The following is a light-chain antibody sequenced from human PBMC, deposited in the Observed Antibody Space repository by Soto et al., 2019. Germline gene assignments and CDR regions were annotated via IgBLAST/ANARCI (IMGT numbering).Light chain of an antibody. Sequence: VHMTQSPSYVSASVGYRVTITCRASQGIKNWLAWYQQKPGKAPNLLIYTGSSLQSGVPSRFSGSGYGTDFNLTINSLQTEDFATYYCQQAASFPITFGQGTRLEIK. CDR2: TGS. J-gene: IGKJ5*01. V-gene: IGKV1-12*01. CDR3: QQAASFPIT. CDR1: QGIKNW.